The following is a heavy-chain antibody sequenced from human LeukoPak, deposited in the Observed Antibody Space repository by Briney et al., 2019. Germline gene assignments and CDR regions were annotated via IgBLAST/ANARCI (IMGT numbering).Heavy chain of an antibody. J-gene: IGHJ6*02. CDR3: ATQRYSSGWYPYPNYYYYYGMDV. Sequence: SETLSLTCTVSGGSISSSSYYWGWIRQPPGKGLEWIGSIYYSGSTYYNPSLKSRVNISVDTSKNQFSLKLSSVTAADTAVYYCATQRYSSGWYPYPNYYYYYGMDVRGQGTTVTVSS. D-gene: IGHD6-19*01. CDR2: IYYSGST. CDR1: GGSISSSSYY. V-gene: IGHV4-39*01.